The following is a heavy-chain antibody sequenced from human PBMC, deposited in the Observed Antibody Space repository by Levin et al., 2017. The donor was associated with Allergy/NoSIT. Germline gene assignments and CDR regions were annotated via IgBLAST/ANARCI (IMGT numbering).Heavy chain of an antibody. J-gene: IGHJ4*02. CDR2: INAGNGNT. CDR3: ASALYYYGSGSYTPPEY. CDR1: GYTFTSYA. V-gene: IGHV1-3*01. Sequence: ASVKVSCKASGYTFTSYAMHWVRQAPGQRLEWMGWINAGNGNTKYSQKFQGRVTITRDTSASTAYMELSSLRSEDTAVYYCASALYYYGSGSYTPPEYWGQGTLVTVSS. D-gene: IGHD3-10*01.